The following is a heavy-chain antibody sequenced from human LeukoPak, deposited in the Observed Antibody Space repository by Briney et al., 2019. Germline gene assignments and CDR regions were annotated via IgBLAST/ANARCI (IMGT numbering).Heavy chain of an antibody. D-gene: IGHD3-10*01. CDR1: GGSFSGYY. J-gene: IGHJ4*02. CDR2: INHSGST. V-gene: IGHV4-34*01. CDR3: AIFRITMVRGVISVY. Sequence: SETLSINCAVYGGSFSGYYWSWIRQPPGKGLEWIGEINHSGSTNYNPSLKSRVTISVDTSKNQFSLKLSSVTAADTAVYYCAIFRITMVRGVISVYWGQGTLVTVSS.